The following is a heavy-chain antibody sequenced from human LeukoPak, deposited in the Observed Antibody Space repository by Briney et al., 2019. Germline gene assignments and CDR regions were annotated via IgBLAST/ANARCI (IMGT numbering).Heavy chain of an antibody. CDR3: ARGYYDSSAADY. D-gene: IGHD3-22*01. V-gene: IGHV3-48*03. CDR1: GFTFSSYE. J-gene: IGHJ4*02. CDR2: ISSSGSTI. Sequence: GGSLRLSCAASGFTFSSYEMNWVRQAPGKGLERVSYISSSGSTIYYADSVKGRFTISRDNAKNSLYLQMNSLRAEDTAVYYCARGYYDSSAADYWGQGTLVTVSS.